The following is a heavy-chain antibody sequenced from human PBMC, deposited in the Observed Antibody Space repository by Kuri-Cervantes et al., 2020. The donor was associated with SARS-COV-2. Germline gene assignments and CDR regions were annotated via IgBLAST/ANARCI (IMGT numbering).Heavy chain of an antibody. CDR3: VRLRGLSYWYFDL. CDR2: IYSSGNT. J-gene: IGHJ2*01. D-gene: IGHD3-10*01. V-gene: IGHV4-39*01. Sequence: SETLSLTCAVSGGSISSSGYYWGWIRQPPGKGLECIGKIYSSGNTYYNPSLKSRVTISVDTSKNQFSLRLSSVTAADTAVYYCVRLRGLSYWYFDLWGRGTLVTVSS. CDR1: GGSISSSGYY.